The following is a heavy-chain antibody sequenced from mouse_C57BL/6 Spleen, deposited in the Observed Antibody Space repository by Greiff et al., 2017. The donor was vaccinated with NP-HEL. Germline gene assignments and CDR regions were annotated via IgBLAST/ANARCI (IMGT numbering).Heavy chain of an antibody. Sequence: QVQLQQSGAELVRPGASVTLSCKASGYTFTDYEMHWVKQTPVHGLEWIGAIDPETGGTAYNQKFKGKAILTADKSSSTAYMELRSLTSEDSAVYYCTRRPLSWYFDYWGQGTTLTVSS. D-gene: IGHD1-1*01. CDR2: IDPETGGT. J-gene: IGHJ2*01. CDR1: GYTFTDYE. CDR3: TRRPLSWYFDY. V-gene: IGHV1-15*01.